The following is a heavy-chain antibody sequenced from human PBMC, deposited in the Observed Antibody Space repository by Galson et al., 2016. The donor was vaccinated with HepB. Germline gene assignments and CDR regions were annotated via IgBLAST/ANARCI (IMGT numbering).Heavy chain of an antibody. Sequence: LSCAASGISVSNNYMIWVRQAPGKGLEWVSSIYSGGATHYADSVKGRFTISRDSSKNTLYLQMNSLRAEDTAVYFCARNPNAAATGTWGWGQGTLVTVSS. CDR1: GISVSNNY. CDR2: IYSGGAT. CDR3: ARNPNAAATGTWG. D-gene: IGHD6-13*01. V-gene: IGHV3-53*01. J-gene: IGHJ4*02.